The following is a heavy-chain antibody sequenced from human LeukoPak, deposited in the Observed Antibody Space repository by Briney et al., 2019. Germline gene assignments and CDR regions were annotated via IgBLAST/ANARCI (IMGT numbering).Heavy chain of an antibody. CDR2: IYYSGST. D-gene: IGHD6-19*01. CDR3: AREEPVAATGPDY. Sequence: PSETLSLTCTVSSGSISGYYWSWIRQPPGKGLEWIGYIYYSGSTRFNPSLKSRVIISVDTSKNQFSLKLSSVTADDTAVYYCAREEPVAATGPDYWGQGTLVTVSS. J-gene: IGHJ4*02. CDR1: SGSISGYY. V-gene: IGHV4-59*01.